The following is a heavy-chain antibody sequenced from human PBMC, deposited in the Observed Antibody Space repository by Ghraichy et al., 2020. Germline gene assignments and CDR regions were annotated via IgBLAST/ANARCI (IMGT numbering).Heavy chain of an antibody. CDR1: GASINSGSYY. V-gene: IGHV4-39*01. CDR2: IYYSGST. D-gene: IGHD6-19*01. J-gene: IGHJ4*02. Sequence: ESLNISCTVSGASINSGSYYWVWIRQPPGKGLEWIGSIYYSGSTYYNPSLKSRVTISIDTSKNQFSLRLSSVTAADTAVYYCARVGNTGWYYFDFWGQGTLLTVSS. CDR3: ARVGNTGWYYFDF.